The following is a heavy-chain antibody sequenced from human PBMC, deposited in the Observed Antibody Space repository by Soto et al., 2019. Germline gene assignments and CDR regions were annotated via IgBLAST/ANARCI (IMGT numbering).Heavy chain of an antibody. CDR1: VFSFSTSVAG. D-gene: IGHD1-1*01. V-gene: IGHV2-5*01. J-gene: IGHJ3*02. CDR3: AHRRGASTTGGAFDI. CDR2: IFWHDDN. Sequence: QITVKESGPTLVTPTQTLTLTCTFSVFSFSTSVAGVGWIRQPPGKALEWLALIFWHDDNRYTPALNRTLTITKDTSKKPVVHTRSNLDPVDPATYFCAHRRGASTTGGAFDIWGVGPKVSVSS.